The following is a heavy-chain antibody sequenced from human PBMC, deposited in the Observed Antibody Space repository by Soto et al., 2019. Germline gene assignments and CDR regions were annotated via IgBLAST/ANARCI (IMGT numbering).Heavy chain of an antibody. CDR1: GFTFSDYA. D-gene: IGHD4-17*01. CDR3: ARDYGDYSFFFDF. V-gene: IGHV3-30*03. Sequence: GGSLRLSCAASGFTFSDYAMHWVRQAPGKGLEWVAVVSHDGRNTHYADSVKGRFTISRDSSKNTVSLEMTSLRAEDTAVYYWARDYGDYSFFFDFWGQGALVTVSS. CDR2: VSHDGRNT. J-gene: IGHJ4*02.